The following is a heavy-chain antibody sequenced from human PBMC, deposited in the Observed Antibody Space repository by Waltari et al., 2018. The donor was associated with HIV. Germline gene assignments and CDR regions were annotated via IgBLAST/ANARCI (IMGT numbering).Heavy chain of an antibody. CDR1: GFSFSDSG. V-gene: IGHV3-33*01. CDR3: ARASPEGGYLDY. CDR2: IWFDGGKK. D-gene: IGHD2-15*01. Sequence: QVQVVEPGGGVVQPGTSLRLSCEASGFSFSDSGMHWVRQAPGKGLEWVAVIWFDGGKKVFADSVKGRFTISRDNSKNTVELHMNSVTAEDTAVYYCARASPEGGYLDYWGQGTLVTVSS. J-gene: IGHJ4*02.